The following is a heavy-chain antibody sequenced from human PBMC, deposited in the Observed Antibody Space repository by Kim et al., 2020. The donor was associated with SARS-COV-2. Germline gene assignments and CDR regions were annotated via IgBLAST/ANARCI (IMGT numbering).Heavy chain of an antibody. J-gene: IGHJ4*02. Sequence: GGSLRLSCAASGFTFSSYAMHWVRQAPGKGLEWVAVISYDGSNKYYADSVKGRFTISRDNSKNTLYLQMNSLRAEDTAVYYCARGRGGITMIVVVMYPDYWGQGTLVTVSS. V-gene: IGHV3-30-3*01. CDR1: GFTFSSYA. CDR3: ARGRGGITMIVVVMYPDY. CDR2: ISYDGSNK. D-gene: IGHD3-22*01.